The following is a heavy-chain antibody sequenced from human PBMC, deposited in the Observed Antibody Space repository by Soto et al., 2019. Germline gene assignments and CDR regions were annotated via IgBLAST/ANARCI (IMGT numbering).Heavy chain of an antibody. D-gene: IGHD3-22*01. CDR2: FDPEVGET. Sequence: ASVKVSCKVSGYTLTELSMHWVRQAPGKGLEWMGGFDPEVGETIYAQKFQGRVTMTEDTSTDTAYMELSSLSFEDTAVYYCATRHYYDSSGYYHWGQGTLVTVSS. V-gene: IGHV1-24*01. CDR1: GYTLTELS. CDR3: ATRHYYDSSGYYH. J-gene: IGHJ5*02.